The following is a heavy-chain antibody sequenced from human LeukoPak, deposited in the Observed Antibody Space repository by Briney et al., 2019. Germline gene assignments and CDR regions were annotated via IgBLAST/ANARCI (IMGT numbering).Heavy chain of an antibody. CDR2: INTNTGNP. CDR1: GYTFTSYA. D-gene: IGHD2-2*01. CDR3: ARAKEYCSSTSCSMGQVDYYYYMDV. J-gene: IGHJ6*03. V-gene: IGHV7-4-1*02. Sequence: ASVKVSCKASGYTFTSYAMNWVRQAPGQGLEWMGWINTNTGNPTYAQGFTGRFVFSLDTSVSTAYLQISSLKAEDTAVYYCARAKEYCSSTSCSMGQVDYYYYMDVWGKGTTVTVSS.